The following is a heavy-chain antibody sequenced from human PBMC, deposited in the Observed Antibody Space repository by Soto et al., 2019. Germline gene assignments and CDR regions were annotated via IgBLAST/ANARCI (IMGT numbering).Heavy chain of an antibody. J-gene: IGHJ4*02. CDR2: ISSSSSTI. D-gene: IGHD2-21*02. CDR1: GFTFSSYS. CDR3: ARETYCGGDCYPVDY. Sequence: EVQLVESGGGLVQPGGSLRLSCAASGFTFSSYSMNWVRQAPGKGLEWVSYISSSSSTIYYADSVKGRFTISRDNAKNSRYLQMNSLRDEDTAVYYCARETYCGGDCYPVDYWGQGTLVTVSS. V-gene: IGHV3-48*02.